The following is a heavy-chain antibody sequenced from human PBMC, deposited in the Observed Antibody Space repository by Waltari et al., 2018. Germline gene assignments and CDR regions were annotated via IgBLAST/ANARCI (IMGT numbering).Heavy chain of an antibody. D-gene: IGHD2-15*01. CDR3: AHMTPHYYYYGMDV. Sequence: QITLKESGPTLVKPTQTRTLTCTFSGFSLSTSGVVEGWIRQPPVKALEWLALSYWNDDKRYSPSLKSRLTITKDTSKNQVVLTMTNMDPVDTATDYCAHMTPHYYYYGMDVWGQGTTVTVSS. V-gene: IGHV2-5*01. J-gene: IGHJ6*02. CDR1: GFSLSTSGVV. CDR2: SYWNDDK.